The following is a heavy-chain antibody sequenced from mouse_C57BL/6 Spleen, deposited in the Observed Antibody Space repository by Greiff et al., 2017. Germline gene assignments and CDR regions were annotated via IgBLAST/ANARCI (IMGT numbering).Heavy chain of an antibody. J-gene: IGHJ3*01. CDR2: ISNGGGSP. CDR3: ARRNSNVAWFAY. Sequence: DVMLVESGGGLVQPGGSLKLSCAASGFTFSDYYMYWVRQTPEKRLEWVAYISNGGGSPSSPDTVKGRFTISRDNAKNNLYLQRSRLKSEDTAMYYCARRNSNVAWFAYWGQGTLVTVSA. V-gene: IGHV5-12*01. CDR1: GFTFSDYY. D-gene: IGHD2-5*01.